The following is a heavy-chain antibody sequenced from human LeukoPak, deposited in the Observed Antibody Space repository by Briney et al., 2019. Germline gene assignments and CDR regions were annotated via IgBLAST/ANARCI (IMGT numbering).Heavy chain of an antibody. J-gene: IGHJ4*02. Sequence: GASVKVSCKASGYTFTSYGISWVRRAPGQGLEWMGWISGYNGNTNYAQKFQGRVTMTTDTSTTTAYMELRSLRSDDTAIYYCARFVYTSGWYPDYWGQGTLVTVSS. CDR3: ARFVYTSGWYPDY. CDR1: GYTFTSYG. D-gene: IGHD6-19*01. V-gene: IGHV1-18*04. CDR2: ISGYNGNT.